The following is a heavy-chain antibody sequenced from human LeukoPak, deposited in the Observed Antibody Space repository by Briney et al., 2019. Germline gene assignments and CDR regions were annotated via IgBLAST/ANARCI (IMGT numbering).Heavy chain of an antibody. Sequence: SQTLSLTCTVSGGSISSGGYYWSWIRQHPGKGLEWIGYIYYSGSTYYNPSLKSRVTISVDTSKNQFSLKLSSVTAADTAVYYCASGYYDIRTGYYNYFDYWGQGTLVTVSS. D-gene: IGHD3-9*01. CDR3: ASGYYDIRTGYYNYFDY. CDR1: GGSISSGGYY. J-gene: IGHJ4*02. CDR2: IYYSGST. V-gene: IGHV4-31*03.